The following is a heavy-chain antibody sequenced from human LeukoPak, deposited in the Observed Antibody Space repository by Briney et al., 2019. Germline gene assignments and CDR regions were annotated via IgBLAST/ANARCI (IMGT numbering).Heavy chain of an antibody. V-gene: IGHV3-33*06. D-gene: IGHD2-2*01. J-gene: IGHJ5*02. CDR1: GFTFNIYG. CDR2: VWYDGSKA. CDR3: AKSHVVVSGAISNWFDP. Sequence: PGRSLRLPCAASGFTFNIYGMHWARQAPGKGLEWVAVVWYDGSKAYYADSVKGRFSVSRDNSKNTLYLQMSSLRAEDTAMYYCAKSHVVVSGAISNWFDPWGQGTLVTVSS.